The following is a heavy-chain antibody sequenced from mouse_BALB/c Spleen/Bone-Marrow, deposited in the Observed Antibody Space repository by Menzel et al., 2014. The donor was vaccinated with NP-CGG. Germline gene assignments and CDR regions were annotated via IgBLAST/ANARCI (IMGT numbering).Heavy chain of an antibody. J-gene: IGHJ4*01. CDR2: INPYNDGT. D-gene: IGHD5-1-1*01. CDR3: ARWRYPYAMDY. V-gene: IGHV1-14*01. CDR1: GYTFTSYV. Sequence: VQLQQSGPELVRPGASVKMSCKASGYTFTSYVMHWVKQKPGQGLEWIGYINPYNDGTKYNEKFKGKATLTSDKSSSTAYMELSSLTSEDSAVYYCARWRYPYAMDYWGQGTSVTVSS.